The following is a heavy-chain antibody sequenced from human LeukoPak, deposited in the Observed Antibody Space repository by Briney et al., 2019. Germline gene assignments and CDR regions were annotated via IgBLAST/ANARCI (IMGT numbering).Heavy chain of an antibody. CDR1: GFAFSNYS. Sequence: QPGGSLRLSCAATGFAFSNYSMSWVRQAPGKGLEWVSAISGSGGSTYYADSVKGRFTISRDNSKNTLYLQMNSLRAEDTAVYYCAKGHLRGYSYGLDYWGQGTLVTVSS. J-gene: IGHJ4*02. CDR3: AKGHLRGYSYGLDY. CDR2: ISGSGGST. V-gene: IGHV3-23*01. D-gene: IGHD5-18*01.